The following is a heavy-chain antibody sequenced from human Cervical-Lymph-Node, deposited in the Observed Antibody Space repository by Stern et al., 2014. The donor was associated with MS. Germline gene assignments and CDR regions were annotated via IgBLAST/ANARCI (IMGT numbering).Heavy chain of an antibody. J-gene: IGHJ4*02. Sequence: VQLVESGPEVKRPGESLKISCQASGYTFTSYWIGWVRQMPGKGLEWIAILFPGGSDIRYSPSFQGQVPISADKSSSTASLQWNNLKASDTAIYYCARQRYFDYWGQGTLVTVSS. V-gene: IGHV5-51*01. CDR3: ARQRYFDY. CDR1: GYTFTSYW. CDR2: LFPGGSDI.